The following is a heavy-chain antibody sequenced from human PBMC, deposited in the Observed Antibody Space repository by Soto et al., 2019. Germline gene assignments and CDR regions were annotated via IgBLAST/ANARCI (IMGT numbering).Heavy chain of an antibody. CDR3: ARALGYAFDI. Sequence: GGSLRLSCAASGFTFSSYGMQWVRQAPGKGLEWVGVISYDAKNKYYADSVKGRFTISRDNAKNMLYLQMDSLRVEDMAVYYCARALGYAFDIWGQGTMVTVSS. CDR1: GFTFSSYG. J-gene: IGHJ3*02. CDR2: ISYDAKNK. V-gene: IGHV3-30*03. D-gene: IGHD7-27*01.